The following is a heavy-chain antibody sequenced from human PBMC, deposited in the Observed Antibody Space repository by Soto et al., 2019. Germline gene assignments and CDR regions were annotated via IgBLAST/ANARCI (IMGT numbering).Heavy chain of an antibody. CDR1: GFTFSSYW. D-gene: IGHD5-12*01. CDR2: IDSDGSPT. J-gene: IGHJ4*02. Sequence: EVQLVESGGGLVQPGGSLRLSCTASGFTFSSYWMHWVRQAPGEGLVWVSRIDSDGSPTNYADFVKGRFTISRDNAKNTLYLQMNSLRVEDTAVYYCARGASGYGNFDYWGQGTLVTVSS. CDR3: ARGASGYGNFDY. V-gene: IGHV3-74*01.